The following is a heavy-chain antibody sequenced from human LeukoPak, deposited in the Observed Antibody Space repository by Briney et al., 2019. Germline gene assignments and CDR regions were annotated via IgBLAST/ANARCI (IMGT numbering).Heavy chain of an antibody. Sequence: SETLSLTCTVSGGSISSGGYYWSWIRQHPGKGLEWIGYIYYSGSTYYNPSLKSRVTTSVDTSKNQFSLKLSSVTAADTAVYYCAREGEVREMTTWGQGTLVTVSS. CDR2: IYYSGST. V-gene: IGHV4-31*03. CDR3: AREGEVREMTT. CDR1: GGSISSGGYY. J-gene: IGHJ4*02. D-gene: IGHD5-24*01.